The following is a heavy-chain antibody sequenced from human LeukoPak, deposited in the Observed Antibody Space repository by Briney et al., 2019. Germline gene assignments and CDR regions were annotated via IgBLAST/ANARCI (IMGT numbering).Heavy chain of an antibody. CDR1: GFTFSSFE. D-gene: IGHD6-6*01. Sequence: GGSLRLSCAASGFTFSSFEMTWVRQAPGKGLEWVSYISSDSGSTIYYADSVKGRFTISRDNAKHSLYLQMNSLTAEDTAVYYCARDPQKGAARPAYFDYWGQGTLVTVSS. J-gene: IGHJ4*02. CDR3: ARDPQKGAARPAYFDY. V-gene: IGHV3-48*03. CDR2: ISSDSGSTI.